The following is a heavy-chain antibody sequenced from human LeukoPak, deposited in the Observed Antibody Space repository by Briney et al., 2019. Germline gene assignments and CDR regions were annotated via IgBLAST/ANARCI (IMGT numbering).Heavy chain of an antibody. V-gene: IGHV1-2*06. J-gene: IGHJ4*02. CDR2: INPNSGGT. CDR3: AMTSGSYNPLDY. CDR1: GYTFTGYY. D-gene: IGHD1-26*01. Sequence: ASVKVSCKASGYTFTGYYMHWVRQAPGQGLEWMGRINPNSGGTNYAQKFQGRVTMTRDTSISTAYMELSRLRSDDTAVYYCAMTSGSYNPLDYWGQGTLVTVSS.